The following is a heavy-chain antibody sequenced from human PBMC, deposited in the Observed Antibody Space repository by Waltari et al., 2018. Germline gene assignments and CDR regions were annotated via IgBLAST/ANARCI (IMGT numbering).Heavy chain of an antibody. V-gene: IGHV1-69*01. J-gene: IGHJ4*02. CDR1: GGTFSSYA. D-gene: IGHD3-22*01. CDR2: IIPIFGTA. Sequence: QVQRVQSGAEVTKPGSSVKVSCKASGGTFSSYAISWERQAPGQGLAWMGGIIPIFGTANYAQKFQGRVTITSDESTSTAYMELSSLRSEDTAVYYCAGDANYDSSGYYPDWGQGTLVTVSS. CDR3: AGDANYDSSGYYPD.